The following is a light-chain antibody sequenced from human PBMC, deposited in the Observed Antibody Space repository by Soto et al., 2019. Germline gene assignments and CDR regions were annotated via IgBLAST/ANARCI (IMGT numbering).Light chain of an antibody. V-gene: IGLV2-14*03. CDR1: SSDIGASDY. CDR3: SSYVL. CDR2: NVN. Sequence: QSALTQPASVSGSPGQSITISCTGTSSDIGASDYVSWYQQHPDKAPKLIIYNVNYRPSGVSSRFSGSKSGNTASLTISGLQAEDEADYFCSSYVLFGGGTKVTVL. J-gene: IGLJ2*01.